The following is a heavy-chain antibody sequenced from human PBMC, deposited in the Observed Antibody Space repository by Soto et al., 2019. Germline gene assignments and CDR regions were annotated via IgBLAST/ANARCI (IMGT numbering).Heavy chain of an antibody. CDR3: AIDLPGYFDWLLIESPSFQFDY. V-gene: IGHV1-18*01. J-gene: IGHJ4*02. D-gene: IGHD3-9*01. CDR1: GGTFSSYA. CDR2: IIPYNGNT. Sequence: GASVKVSCKASGGTFSSYAISWVRQAPGQGHERMGGIIPYNGNTNYAQKLQGRVTITTDTSTSTAYMDLRSLRSDDTAVYYCAIDLPGYFDWLLIESPSFQFDYWGQGTLVTVSS.